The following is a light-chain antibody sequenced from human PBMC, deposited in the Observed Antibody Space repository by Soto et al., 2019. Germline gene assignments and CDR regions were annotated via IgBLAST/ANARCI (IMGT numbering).Light chain of an antibody. Sequence: IRLTQSPTSLTASVGDRVTITCQASQYIGTYLNWYQQKPGEAPRLLISGASNLEPGVPSRFSGSGSGADFTFIISSLQHEDVATYSCQQYDNIILSFGGGTNVEI. CDR2: GAS. V-gene: IGKV1-33*01. J-gene: IGKJ4*01. CDR3: QQYDNIILS. CDR1: QYIGTY.